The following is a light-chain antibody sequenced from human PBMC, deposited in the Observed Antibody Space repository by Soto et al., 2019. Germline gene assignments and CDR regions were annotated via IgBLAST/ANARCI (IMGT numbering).Light chain of an antibody. CDR2: EVT. V-gene: IGLV2-14*01. Sequence: QSALTQPASVSGSPGQSITISCTGTSSEVGNNNYVSWYQHNPGRAPKVMICEVTNRPSGVSNRFSGSKSGNTASLTISGLQAEDEADYYCSSFTGSSYVFGTGTKVTVL. J-gene: IGLJ1*01. CDR3: SSFTGSSYV. CDR1: SSEVGNNNY.